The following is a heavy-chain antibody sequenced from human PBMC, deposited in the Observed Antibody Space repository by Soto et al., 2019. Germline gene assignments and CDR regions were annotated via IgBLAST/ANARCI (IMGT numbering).Heavy chain of an antibody. V-gene: IGHV3-30-3*01. CDR1: GFTFSSYA. D-gene: IGHD1-1*01. J-gene: IGHJ6*02. Sequence: GGSLRLSCAASGFTFSSYAMHWVRQAPGKGLEWVAVISYDGSNKYYADAVKGRFTISRDNSKNTLYLQMNSLRAEDTAVNHCARDRWNRPAPSYYYYGMDVWGQGNTVTVSS. CDR3: ARDRWNRPAPSYYYYGMDV. CDR2: ISYDGSNK.